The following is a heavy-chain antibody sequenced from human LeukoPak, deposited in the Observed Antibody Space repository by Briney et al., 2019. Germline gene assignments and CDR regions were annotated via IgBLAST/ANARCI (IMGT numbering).Heavy chain of an antibody. V-gene: IGHV3-15*04. J-gene: IGHJ4*02. CDR2: IASKTDGGTT. CDR3: TTGIRGD. CDR1: GFTVTNAW. Sequence: GGSLRLSCAASGFTVTNAWMNWVRQAPGKGLEWVGRIASKTDGGTTDYAAPVKGRFTISRDDSKNTLFLQMNSLKTEDTAVYYCTTGIRGDCGQGTLVTVSS.